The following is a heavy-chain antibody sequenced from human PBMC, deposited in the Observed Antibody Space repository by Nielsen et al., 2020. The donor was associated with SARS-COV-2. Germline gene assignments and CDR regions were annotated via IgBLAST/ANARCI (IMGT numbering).Heavy chain of an antibody. Sequence: GESLKISCAASGFTLKNAWMGWVRQAAGKGLEWVAVISYDGTNRDYADSVTGRFTISRDNSKGTVSLHMNSLRPDDTAVYYCARSGSPYYSYSYFDYWGQGTQVTVSS. D-gene: IGHD3-10*01. J-gene: IGHJ4*02. CDR3: ARSGSPYYSYSYFDY. CDR1: GFTLKNAW. V-gene: IGHV3-30*03. CDR2: ISYDGTNR.